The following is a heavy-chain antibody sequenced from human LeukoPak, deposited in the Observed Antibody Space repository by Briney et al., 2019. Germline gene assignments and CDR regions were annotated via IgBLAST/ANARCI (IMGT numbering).Heavy chain of an antibody. CDR1: GFSFTTSG. J-gene: IGHJ4*02. CDR2: ISGSGGST. Sequence: GGSLRLSCAASGFSFTTSGMSWVRQAPGKGLEWVAAISGSGGSTYYADSVKGRFTISRDNSKNTLYLQMNSLRAEDTAVYYCAKAYYYDSSGYYQNDYWGQGTLVTVSS. V-gene: IGHV3-23*01. D-gene: IGHD3-22*01. CDR3: AKAYYYDSSGYYQNDY.